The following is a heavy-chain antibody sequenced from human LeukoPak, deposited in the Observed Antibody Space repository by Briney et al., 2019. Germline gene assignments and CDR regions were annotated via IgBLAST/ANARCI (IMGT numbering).Heavy chain of an antibody. CDR2: IKQDGSEK. D-gene: IGHD3-22*01. Sequence: GGSLRLSCAASGFTFSSYWMSWVRQAPGKGLEWVANIKQDGSEKYYVDSVKDRFTISRDNAKNSLYLQMNSLRAEDTAVYYCARDGYSTDYYYYGMDVWGQGTTVTVSS. CDR1: GFTFSSYW. V-gene: IGHV3-7*01. J-gene: IGHJ6*02. CDR3: ARDGYSTDYYYYGMDV.